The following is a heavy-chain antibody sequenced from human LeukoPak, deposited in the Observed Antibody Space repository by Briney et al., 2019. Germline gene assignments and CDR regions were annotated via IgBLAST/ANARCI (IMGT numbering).Heavy chain of an antibody. J-gene: IGHJ3*02. CDR1: GFTFSSYA. CDR2: ISYDGSNK. D-gene: IGHD3/OR15-3a*01. CDR3: ARELGLDAFDI. Sequence: GRSLRLSCAASGFTFSSYAMHWVRQAPCKGLEWVAVISYDGSNKYYADSVKGRFTISRDNSKNTLYLQMNSLRAEDTAVYYCARELGLDAFDIWGQGTMVTVSS. V-gene: IGHV3-30-3*01.